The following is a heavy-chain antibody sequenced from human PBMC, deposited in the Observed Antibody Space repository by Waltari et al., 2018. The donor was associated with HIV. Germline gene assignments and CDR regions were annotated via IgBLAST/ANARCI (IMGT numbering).Heavy chain of an antibody. Sequence: QVQLQESGPGLVKPSETLSPTCSVTGDSITGNYWTWLREHLGTRLEWIGSMYYSGSTQYNPSLKSRVTMSLDTSRRQVSLMLTSVTAADTAIFYCAREKPPYDLWSDSQIWGNYGLDVWGPGTTVIVSS. D-gene: IGHD3-3*01. V-gene: IGHV4-59*01. J-gene: IGHJ6*02. CDR1: GDSITGNY. CDR3: AREKPPYDLWSDSQIWGNYGLDV. CDR2: MYYSGST.